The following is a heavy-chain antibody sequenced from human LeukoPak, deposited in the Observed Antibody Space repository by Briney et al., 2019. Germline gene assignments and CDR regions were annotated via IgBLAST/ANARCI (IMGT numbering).Heavy chain of an antibody. D-gene: IGHD3-10*01. CDR2: ISYDGNNK. CDR1: GLTFSSYG. V-gene: IGHV3-30*03. CDR3: ARDVRGSGSYPTYYYTGMDV. Sequence: GRSLRLSCAASGLTFSSYGMHWVRQAPGKGLEWVAVISYDGNNKYYADSVKGRFTISRDNSKNTLYLQMNSLRAEDTADYYCARDVRGSGSYPTYYYTGMDVWGQGTTVTASS. J-gene: IGHJ6*02.